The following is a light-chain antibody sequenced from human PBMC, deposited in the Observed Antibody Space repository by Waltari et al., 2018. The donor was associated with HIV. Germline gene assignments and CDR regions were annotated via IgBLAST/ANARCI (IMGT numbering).Light chain of an antibody. CDR3: CSYAGSSTLL. CDR2: DVS. V-gene: IGLV2-23*02. J-gene: IGLJ3*02. CDR1: SSDVGGYMY. Sequence: QSALTQPASVSGSPGQSITISCTGASSDVGGYMYVSWYQHHPGKAPKLMIYDVSERPSGVSNRFSGSKSGNTASLTISGLQAEDEADYYCCSYAGSSTLLFGGGTKVTVL.